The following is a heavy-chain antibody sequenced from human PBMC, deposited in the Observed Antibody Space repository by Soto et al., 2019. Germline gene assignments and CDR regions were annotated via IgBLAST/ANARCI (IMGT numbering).Heavy chain of an antibody. V-gene: IGHV3-33*01. J-gene: IGHJ6*03. Sequence: QVQVVESGGGVVQPGRSLRLSCAASGFIFSNYGMHWVRQAPGKRLEWVALIWSTGTNKYYAASMKGRFTISRDNSKSTLYLEMNSLRAEDTAVYYCARDRTGNHYMDVWGKGTPVTVAS. D-gene: IGHD1-1*01. CDR1: GFIFSNYG. CDR2: IWSTGTNK. CDR3: ARDRTGNHYMDV.